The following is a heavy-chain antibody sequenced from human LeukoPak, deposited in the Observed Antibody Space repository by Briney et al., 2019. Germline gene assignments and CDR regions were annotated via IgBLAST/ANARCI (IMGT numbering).Heavy chain of an antibody. Sequence: GGSLRLSCAASGFTFDDYAMHWVRHGPGKGLEWVSGISWNSGSIGYADSVKGRFTISRDNAKNSLYLQMNSLRAEDTALYYCAKVGSPGGYDAFDIWGQGTMVTVSS. CDR3: AKVGSPGGYDAFDI. CDR2: ISWNSGSI. D-gene: IGHD2-15*01. V-gene: IGHV3-9*01. J-gene: IGHJ3*02. CDR1: GFTFDDYA.